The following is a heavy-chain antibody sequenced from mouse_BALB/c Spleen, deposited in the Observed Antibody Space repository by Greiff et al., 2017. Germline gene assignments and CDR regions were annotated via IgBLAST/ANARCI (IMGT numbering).Heavy chain of an antibody. Sequence: EVKVVESGGGLVKPGGSLKLSCAASGFTFSDYYMYWVRQTPEKRLEWVATISDGGSYTYYPDSVKGRFTISRDNAKNNLYLQMSSLKSEDTAMYYCARDRDYGSSLFAYWGQGTLVTVSA. CDR3: ARDRDYGSSLFAY. J-gene: IGHJ3*01. CDR2: ISDGGSYT. D-gene: IGHD1-1*01. CDR1: GFTFSDYY. V-gene: IGHV5-4*02.